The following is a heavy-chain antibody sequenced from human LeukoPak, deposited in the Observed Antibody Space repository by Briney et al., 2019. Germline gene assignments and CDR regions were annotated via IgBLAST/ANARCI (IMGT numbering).Heavy chain of an antibody. CDR1: GGSFSGYY. D-gene: IGHD4-23*01. V-gene: IGHV4-34*01. Sequence: SETLSLTCAVYGGSFSGYYWSWIRQPPGRGLEWIGEINHSGSTKYNPSLKSRVTISVDTSKNQFSLKLSSVTAADTAVYYCAYSTVVTRGYYWGQGTLVTVSS. CDR3: AYSTVVTRGYY. CDR2: INHSGST. J-gene: IGHJ4*02.